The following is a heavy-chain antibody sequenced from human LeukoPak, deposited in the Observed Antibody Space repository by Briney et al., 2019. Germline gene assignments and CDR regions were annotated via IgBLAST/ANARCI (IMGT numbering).Heavy chain of an antibody. V-gene: IGHV3-48*03. J-gene: IGHJ4*02. CDR3: AREPRRWSGYFDY. D-gene: IGHD3-3*01. Sequence: PGGSLRLSCAASGFTFSSYEMNWVRQAPGKGLEWVSYISSSGSTIYYADSVKGRFTISRDNAKNTLYLQMNSLRAEDTAVYYCAREPRRWSGYFDYWGQGTLVTVSS. CDR1: GFTFSSYE. CDR2: ISSSGSTI.